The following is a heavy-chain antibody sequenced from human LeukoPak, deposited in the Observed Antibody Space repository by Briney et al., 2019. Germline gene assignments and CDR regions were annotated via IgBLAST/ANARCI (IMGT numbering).Heavy chain of an antibody. V-gene: IGHV1-69*13. CDR3: ARGLVEERYYDSSGYDAFDI. Sequence: SVKVSCKASGGTFSNYAISWVRQAPGQGLEWMGGIIPIFGTANYAQKFQGRVTITADESTSTAYMELSSLRSEDTAVYYCARGLVEERYYDSSGYDAFDIWGQGTMVTVSS. CDR1: GGTFSNYA. J-gene: IGHJ3*02. D-gene: IGHD3-22*01. CDR2: IIPIFGTA.